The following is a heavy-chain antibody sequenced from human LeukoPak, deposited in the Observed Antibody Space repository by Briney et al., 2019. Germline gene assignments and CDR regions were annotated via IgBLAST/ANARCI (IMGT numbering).Heavy chain of an antibody. CDR2: IYYSGST. D-gene: IGHD3-10*01. V-gene: IGHV4-31*03. J-gene: IGHJ4*02. CDR1: GGSISSGGYY. Sequence: PSETLSLTCTVSGGSISSGGYYWSWIRQHPGKGLEWIGYIYYSGSTYYNPSLKSRVTISVDTSKNQFSLKLSPVTAADTAVYYCAREVRGDHYFDYWGQGTLVTVSS. CDR3: AREVRGDHYFDY.